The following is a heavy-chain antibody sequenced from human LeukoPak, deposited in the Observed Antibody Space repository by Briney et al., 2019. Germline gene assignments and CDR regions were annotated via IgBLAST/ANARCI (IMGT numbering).Heavy chain of an antibody. D-gene: IGHD3-3*01. CDR3: ARYTIFGVVKPSGYFDY. V-gene: IGHV1-69*02. CDR1: GGTFSSYT. Sequence: SVKVSCKASGGTFSSYTISWVRQAPGQGLEWMGRIIPILGIANYAQKFQGRVTITADKSTSTAYMELSSLRSEDTAVYYCARYTIFGVVKPSGYFDYWGQGTLVTVSS. J-gene: IGHJ4*02. CDR2: IIPILGIA.